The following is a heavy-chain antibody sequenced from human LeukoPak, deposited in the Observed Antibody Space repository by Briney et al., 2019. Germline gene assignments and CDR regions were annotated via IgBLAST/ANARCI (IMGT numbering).Heavy chain of an antibody. V-gene: IGHV3-7*01. CDR3: ANGDGFDY. Sequence: GGSLRLSCATSGFTFSTYWMSWVRQAPGKGLEWVANIKQDGSETYYADSVKGRFTIFRDNAKNSLYLQMDSLSVEDTAVYYCANGDGFDYWGQGTLVIVSS. CDR2: IKQDGSET. J-gene: IGHJ4*02. D-gene: IGHD5-24*01. CDR1: GFTFSTYW.